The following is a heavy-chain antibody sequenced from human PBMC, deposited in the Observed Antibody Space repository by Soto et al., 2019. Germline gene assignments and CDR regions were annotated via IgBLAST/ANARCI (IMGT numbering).Heavy chain of an antibody. CDR3: ARHVSYGPHHPFDY. V-gene: IGHV4-39*01. CDR2: IYYSGST. Sequence: SETLSLTCTVSGGSISSSSYYWGWIRQPPGKGLEWIGSIYYSGSTYYNPSLKSRVTISVDTSKNQFSLKLSFVTAADTAVYYCARHVSYGPHHPFDYWGQGTLVTVSS. CDR1: GGSISSSSYY. J-gene: IGHJ4*02. D-gene: IGHD5-18*01.